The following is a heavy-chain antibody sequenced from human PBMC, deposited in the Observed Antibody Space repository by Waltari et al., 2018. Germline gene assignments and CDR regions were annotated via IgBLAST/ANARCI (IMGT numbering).Heavy chain of an antibody. J-gene: IGHJ4*02. D-gene: IGHD2-2*01. CDR2: IDPNTGGT. V-gene: IGHV1-2*02. CDR1: GYTFTSYY. Sequence: QVQLVQSGAEVREPGASVKVSCKTSGYTFTSYYIYWLRQAPGQGLEWMGWIDPNTGGTRYGQKIQGRDTMTRDTSTSTAYMELSGLRSDDTAVYYCARDLRDCLLIPPSLPDALYFDYWGQGTLVTVSS. CDR3: ARDLRDCLLIPPSLPDALYFDY.